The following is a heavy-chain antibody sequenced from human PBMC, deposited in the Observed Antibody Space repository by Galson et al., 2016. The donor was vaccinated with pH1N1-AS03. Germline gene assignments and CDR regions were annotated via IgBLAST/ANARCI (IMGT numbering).Heavy chain of an antibody. Sequence: SVKVSCKASGYSFTSYGVSWVRQAPGQGLEWMGWVSTYDADTNYAQKVQGRVTMTTDTSTSTAYMELRTLTSDDTAVYYCARDFKGVSGWYDTFDIWGQGTMVTVSS. CDR1: GYSFTSYG. D-gene: IGHD6-19*01. CDR3: ARDFKGVSGWYDTFDI. J-gene: IGHJ3*02. CDR2: VSTYDADT. V-gene: IGHV1-18*01.